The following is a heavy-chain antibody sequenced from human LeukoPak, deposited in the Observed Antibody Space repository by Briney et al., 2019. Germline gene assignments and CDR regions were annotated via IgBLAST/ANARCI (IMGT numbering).Heavy chain of an antibody. J-gene: IGHJ2*01. V-gene: IGHV4-4*02. Sequence: SGTLSLTCAVSGGSLSPKIWWTWVRQPPDKGLEWIGEISHNGSTNYNPSLKSRVTISVDNSKNQFSLNLISVTAADTATYYCARGSTYRRYFDLWGRGTLVTVSS. CDR1: GGSLSPKIW. CDR2: ISHNGST. CDR3: ARGSTYRRYFDL. D-gene: IGHD5-12*01.